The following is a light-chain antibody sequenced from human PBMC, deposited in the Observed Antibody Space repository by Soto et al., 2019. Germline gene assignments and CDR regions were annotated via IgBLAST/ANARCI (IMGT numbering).Light chain of an antibody. CDR1: QSVSSSY. Sequence: EIVLTQSPGTLSLSPGERATLSCRASQSVSSSYLAWYQQKPGQAPRLLIYGAFNRAAGIPARFSGSGSGTEFILTISSVESEDFAIYYCQQHNDWPTFGQGTRLEIK. J-gene: IGKJ5*01. CDR3: QQHNDWPT. CDR2: GAF. V-gene: IGKV3D-20*02.